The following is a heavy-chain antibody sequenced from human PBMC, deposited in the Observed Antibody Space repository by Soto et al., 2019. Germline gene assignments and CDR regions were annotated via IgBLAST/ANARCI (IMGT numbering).Heavy chain of an antibody. V-gene: IGHV1-18*03. Sequence: QVHLVQSGAEVKKPGASVKVSCKGSGYTFTSYGITWVRQAPRQGLERMGWISAHNGNTDYAQKLQGRVTVTRDTSTSTAYMELRSLRSDDMAVYYCARGRYGDYWGQGALVTVSS. D-gene: IGHD1-1*01. J-gene: IGHJ4*02. CDR2: ISAHNGNT. CDR3: ARGRYGDY. CDR1: GYTFTSYG.